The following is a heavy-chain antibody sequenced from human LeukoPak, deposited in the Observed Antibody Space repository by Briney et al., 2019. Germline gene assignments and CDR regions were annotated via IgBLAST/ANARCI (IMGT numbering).Heavy chain of an antibody. Sequence: SGPTLVNSTQTLTLTCTFSGFSLSTSGVGVGWIRQPPGKALEWLALIYWNDDKRYSPSLKSRLTITKDTSKNQVVLTMTNMDPVDTATYYCAHIGHSYAYGDSWGQGTLVTVSS. J-gene: IGHJ4*02. D-gene: IGHD5-18*01. CDR1: GFSLSTSGVG. V-gene: IGHV2-5*01. CDR2: IYWNDDK. CDR3: AHIGHSYAYGDS.